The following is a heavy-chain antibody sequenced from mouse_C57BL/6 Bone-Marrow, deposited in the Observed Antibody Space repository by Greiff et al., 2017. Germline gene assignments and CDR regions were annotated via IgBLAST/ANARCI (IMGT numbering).Heavy chain of an antibody. CDR2: IHPNSGST. Sequence: QVQLKQPGAELVKPGASVKLSCKASGYTFTSYWMHWVKQRPGQGLEWIGMIHPNSGSTNYNEKFKSKATLTVDKSSSTAYMQLSSLTSEDSAVYYCARSPLTGGDYWGQGTTLTVSS. D-gene: IGHD4-1*01. CDR1: GYTFTSYW. CDR3: ARSPLTGGDY. J-gene: IGHJ2*01. V-gene: IGHV1-64*01.